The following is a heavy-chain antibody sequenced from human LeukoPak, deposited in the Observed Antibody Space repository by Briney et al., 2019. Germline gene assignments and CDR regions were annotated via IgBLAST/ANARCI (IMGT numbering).Heavy chain of an antibody. J-gene: IGHJ4*02. CDR2: ISGSGGST. Sequence: GGSLRLSCVGSGFTFSNYGMSWVRQVPGKGLEWVSAISGSGGSTYYADSVRGRFTISRDNSKNTLYLQMNSLRAEDTAVYYCAKERSPVTDPYFDYWGRGTLVTVSS. V-gene: IGHV3-23*01. CDR3: AKERSPVTDPYFDY. CDR1: GFTFSNYG. D-gene: IGHD1-14*01.